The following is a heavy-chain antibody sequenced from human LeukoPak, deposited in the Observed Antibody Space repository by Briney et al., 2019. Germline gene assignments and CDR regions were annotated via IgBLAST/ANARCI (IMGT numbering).Heavy chain of an antibody. Sequence: ASVKVSCKASGYTFTGYYMHWVRQAPGQGLEWMGWINPNSGGTNYAQKFQGRVTMTRDTSISTAYTELSRLRSDDTAVYYCARGYCSSTSCLPYYFDYWGQGTLVTVSS. J-gene: IGHJ4*02. CDR2: INPNSGGT. D-gene: IGHD2-2*01. V-gene: IGHV1-2*02. CDR3: ARGYCSSTSCLPYYFDY. CDR1: GYTFTGYY.